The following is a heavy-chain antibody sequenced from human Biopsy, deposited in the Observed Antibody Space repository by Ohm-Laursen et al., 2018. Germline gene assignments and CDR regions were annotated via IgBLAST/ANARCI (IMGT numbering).Heavy chain of an antibody. D-gene: IGHD3-10*01. J-gene: IGHJ6*02. V-gene: IGHV4-34*01. Sequence: TLSLTCSVYGGSFSGYYWSWIPQTPGEGLQWIGEINHSGSTNYNPSLKSRVTISVDTSKNQFSLKVTSVTAADTAVFYCAGSRGHYFNGLDVWGQGTTVIVSS. CDR3: AGSRGHYFNGLDV. CDR2: INHSGST. CDR1: GGSFSGYY.